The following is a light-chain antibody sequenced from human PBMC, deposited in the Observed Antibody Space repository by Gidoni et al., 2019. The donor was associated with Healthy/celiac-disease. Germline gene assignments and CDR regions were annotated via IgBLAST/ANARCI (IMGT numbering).Light chain of an antibody. Sequence: PGERATLSCRASQSVSSYLAWYQQKPGQAPRLLIYDASNRATGIPARFSGSGSGTVFTLTISSLEPEDFAVYYCQQRSNWPSFGQGTRLEIK. CDR1: QSVSSY. J-gene: IGKJ5*01. V-gene: IGKV3-11*01. CDR3: QQRSNWPS. CDR2: DAS.